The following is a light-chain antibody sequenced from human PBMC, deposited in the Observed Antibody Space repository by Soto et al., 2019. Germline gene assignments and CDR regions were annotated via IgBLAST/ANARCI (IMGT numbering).Light chain of an antibody. J-gene: IGKJ2*01. V-gene: IGKV1-5*03. Sequence: DIQLTQFPSTLSASIGDRVTITCRASQTISSSLAWYQQKPGKAPKLLIYKASNLETGVPSRFSGSGSGTEFALTIISLQPDDFATYYCQQYIRDSPYTFGQGTRLEIK. CDR3: QQYIRDSPYT. CDR1: QTISSS. CDR2: KAS.